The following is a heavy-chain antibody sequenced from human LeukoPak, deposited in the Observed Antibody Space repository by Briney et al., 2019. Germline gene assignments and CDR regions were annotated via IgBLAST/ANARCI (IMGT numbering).Heavy chain of an antibody. CDR2: ITTSPFTI. CDR3: ARSNGDYFDY. CDR1: GFTFSNAW. J-gene: IGHJ4*02. V-gene: IGHV3-48*02. D-gene: IGHD2-8*01. Sequence: GGSLRLSCAASGFTFSNAWMSWVRQAPGKGLEWVSYITTSPFTIYYAGSVKGRFTISGDNAKNSLYLEMNSLRDEDTALYYCARSNGDYFDYWGQGTLVTVSS.